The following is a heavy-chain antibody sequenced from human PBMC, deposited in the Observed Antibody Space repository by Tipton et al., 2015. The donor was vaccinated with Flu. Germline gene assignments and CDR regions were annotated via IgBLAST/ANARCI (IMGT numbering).Heavy chain of an antibody. D-gene: IGHD4-17*01. CDR3: TRVEGGDYVFRH. Sequence: TLSLTCTVSGGSTGGGGYYRGWVRPCPGKGLEWVGHIYYSGATYYNPSLKSRGNISVDTAKNQFSLNLSSVTAADTAVYYCTRVEGGDYVFRHWGQGTLVTVSS. CDR1: GGSTGGGGYY. V-gene: IGHV4-31*03. CDR2: IYYSGAT. J-gene: IGHJ1*01.